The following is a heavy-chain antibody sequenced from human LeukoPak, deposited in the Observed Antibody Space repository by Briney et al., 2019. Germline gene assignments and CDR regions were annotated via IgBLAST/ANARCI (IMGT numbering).Heavy chain of an antibody. J-gene: IGHJ3*02. CDR3: ARSPPRDSDAFDI. Sequence: ASVKVSCKASGYTFTSYYMHWVRQAPGQGLEWMGIIYPSGGSTNYAQKFQGRVTMTSDTSTSTVYMELSSLRSEDTAVYYCARSPPRDSDAFDIWGQGTMVTVS. D-gene: IGHD2-15*01. CDR2: IYPSGGST. V-gene: IGHV1-46*01. CDR1: GYTFTSYY.